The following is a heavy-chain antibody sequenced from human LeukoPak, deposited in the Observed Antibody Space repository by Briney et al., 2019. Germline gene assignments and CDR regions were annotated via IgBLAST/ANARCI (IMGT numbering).Heavy chain of an antibody. D-gene: IGHD2-21*01. CDR1: GASISTYY. J-gene: IGHJ2*01. CDR2: MYNTGST. V-gene: IGHV4-4*07. CDR3: ARDNGGDYWYSDI. Sequence: SPSETLSLTCPVSGASISTYYWSCIRQPAGKGLEWLGRMYNTGSTNYTPSLKSRVTMSVDTSKNQLSLRLSSVTAADTAVYYCARDNGGDYWYSDIWGRGTLVTVSS.